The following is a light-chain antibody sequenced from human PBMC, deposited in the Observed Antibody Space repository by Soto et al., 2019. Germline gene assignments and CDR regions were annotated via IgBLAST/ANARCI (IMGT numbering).Light chain of an antibody. CDR2: AAS. Sequence: EIVLTQSPATLSVTAGERATLSCRATQSVSSSLAWYQQKPGQVPTRLIYAASTLQSGVPSRFSGSGSGTAFTLAISSLLHEDASAYYCRQHSNNSRTFGRGTKVDI. J-gene: IGKJ4*01. CDR3: RQHSNNSRT. V-gene: IGKV3-11*01. CDR1: QSVSSS.